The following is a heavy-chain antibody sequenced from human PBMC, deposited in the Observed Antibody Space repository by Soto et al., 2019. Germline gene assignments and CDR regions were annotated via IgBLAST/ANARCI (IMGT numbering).Heavy chain of an antibody. V-gene: IGHV3-30*18. CDR2: ISYDGSNK. CDR1: GFTFSSYG. D-gene: IGHD1-1*01. J-gene: IGHJ4*02. CDR3: AKDVQLGSRGDY. Sequence: GGSLRLSCAASGFTFSSYGMHWVRQAPGKGLEWVAVISYDGSNKYYADSVKGRFTISRDNSKNTLYLQMNSLRAEDTAVYYCAKDVQLGSRGDYWGQGTLVTVSS.